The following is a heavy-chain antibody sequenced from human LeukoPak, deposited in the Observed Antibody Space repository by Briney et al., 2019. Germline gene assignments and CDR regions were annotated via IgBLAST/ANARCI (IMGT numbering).Heavy chain of an antibody. Sequence: PSETLSLTCTVSGDSISTYQWSWIRQPPGKELEWIGNVYYSGSANYNPSLKSRVIISVGTSKNQFSLKLSPVIAADTAVYYCARVGVDYSGNIIKYFYDYWGQGTLVTVSS. J-gene: IGHJ4*02. CDR2: VYYSGSA. V-gene: IGHV4-59*01. CDR1: GDSISTYQ. D-gene: IGHD4-23*01. CDR3: ARVGVDYSGNIIKYFYDY.